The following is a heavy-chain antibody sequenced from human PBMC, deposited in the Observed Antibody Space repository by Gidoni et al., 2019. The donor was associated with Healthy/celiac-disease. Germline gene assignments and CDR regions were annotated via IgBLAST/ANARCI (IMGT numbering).Heavy chain of an antibody. D-gene: IGHD3-10*01. J-gene: IGHJ4*02. CDR1: GYSFTSYW. Sequence: EVQLVQSGAEVKKPGASLKISCKGSGYSFTSYWIGGVRQLPGKGLEWVGIIYPGDSDTRYSPSFQGQVTISADKSISTAYLQWSSLKASDTAMYYCARPGLGTMVRGVIIFDYWGQGTLVTVSS. CDR3: ARPGLGTMVRGVIIFDY. CDR2: IYPGDSDT. V-gene: IGHV5-51*03.